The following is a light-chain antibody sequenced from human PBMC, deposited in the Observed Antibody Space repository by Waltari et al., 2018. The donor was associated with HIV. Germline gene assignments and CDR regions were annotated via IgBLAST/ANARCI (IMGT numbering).Light chain of an antibody. CDR2: DVS. V-gene: IGLV2-11*01. CDR3: CSYAGSYTYV. CDR1: SSDVGGYNY. J-gene: IGLJ1*01. Sequence: QSALTQPHSVSGSPGQSVTLSCTRTSSDVGGYNYVSWYQQHPGKAPKLMIYDVSKRPSGVPDRFSGSKSGNTASLTISGLQAEDEADYSCCSYAGSYTYVFGTGTKVTVL.